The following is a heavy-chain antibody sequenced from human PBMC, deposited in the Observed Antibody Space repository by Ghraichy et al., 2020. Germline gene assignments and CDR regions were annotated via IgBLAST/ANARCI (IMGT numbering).Heavy chain of an antibody. CDR3: ARGYTGFDY. J-gene: IGHJ4*02. D-gene: IGHD6-13*01. CDR1: GFTFSSYW. V-gene: IGHV3-74*01. CDR2: INIEGSST. Sequence: GESPNISCAASGFTFSSYWMHWVRQAPGKGLVWVSRINIEGSSTSYADSVKGRFTISRDNAKNTLYLQMNSLRAEDTAVYYCARGYTGFDYWGQGTLVTVSS.